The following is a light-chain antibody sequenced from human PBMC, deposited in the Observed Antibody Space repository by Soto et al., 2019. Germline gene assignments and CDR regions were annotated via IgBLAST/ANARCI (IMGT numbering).Light chain of an antibody. CDR3: QQYYSSPFA. Sequence: DIVMTQSPDSLAVSLGERATINCKSSQSVLYSSNNKNYLAWCQQKPGQPPKLLIYWASTRESGVPGRFSGSGSGTDFTLTISSLQAEYVAVYYCQQYYSSPFAFGPGTKVDIK. CDR2: WAS. V-gene: IGKV4-1*01. CDR1: QSVLYSSNNKNY. J-gene: IGKJ3*01.